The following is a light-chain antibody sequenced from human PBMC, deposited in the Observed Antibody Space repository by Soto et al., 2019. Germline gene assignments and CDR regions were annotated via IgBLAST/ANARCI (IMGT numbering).Light chain of an antibody. CDR3: QQYSSSPPEFT. J-gene: IGKJ3*01. CDR2: GAS. CDR1: QSVSSSY. Sequence: EIVLTQSPGTLSLSPGERATLSCRASQSVSSSYLAWYQQRPGQAPRLLIFGASYRATGVPDRFSGSGYGTDFTLTISRLEPEDFAVYYSQQYSSSPPEFTFGPGTKVDSK. V-gene: IGKV3-20*01.